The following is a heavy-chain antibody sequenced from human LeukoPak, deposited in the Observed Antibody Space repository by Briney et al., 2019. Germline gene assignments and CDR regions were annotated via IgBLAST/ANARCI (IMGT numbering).Heavy chain of an antibody. J-gene: IGHJ4*02. CDR3: ARGYCSGGSCWYFDN. CDR2: INWNGGST. D-gene: IGHD2-15*01. CDR1: GFTFDDYG. V-gene: IGHV3-20*04. Sequence: PGGSLRLSCAASGFTFDDYGMSWVRQAPGKWLEWVSGINWNGGSTGYADSVKGRFTISRDSAKNSLYLQMNSLRAEDTALYYCARGYCSGGSCWYFDNWGQGTPVTVSS.